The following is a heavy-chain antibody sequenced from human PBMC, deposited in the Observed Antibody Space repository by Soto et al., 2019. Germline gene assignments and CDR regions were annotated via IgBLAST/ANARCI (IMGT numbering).Heavy chain of an antibody. CDR3: ARDFDRNIVVHVFDY. J-gene: IGHJ4*01. CDR2: ISGGSRTI. Sequence: EVQLVEAGGGLVQPGGSLRLSCAASGFTFSTFDMNWVRQAPGKGLEWISFISGGSRTIHYADSVEGRFTISRDNAKNSLYLQMNSLRAEDTAVYYCARDFDRNIVVHVFDYWGRGTLVTVSS. V-gene: IGHV3-48*01. D-gene: IGHD5-12*01. CDR1: GFTFSTFD.